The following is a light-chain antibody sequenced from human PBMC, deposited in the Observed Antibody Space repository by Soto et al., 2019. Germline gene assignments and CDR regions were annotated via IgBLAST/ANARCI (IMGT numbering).Light chain of an antibody. CDR2: ENN. V-gene: IGLV1-51*02. CDR1: NSNIGNNY. CDR3: GTWDSSLSAVV. Sequence: QSVLTQPPSVSAAPGQTVTISCSGSNSNIGNNYVFWYQQLPGTAPKLLIYENNKRPSGIPDRFSGSKSGTSATLGITGLQTGDEADYYCGTWDSSLSAVVFGGGTKLTVL. J-gene: IGLJ2*01.